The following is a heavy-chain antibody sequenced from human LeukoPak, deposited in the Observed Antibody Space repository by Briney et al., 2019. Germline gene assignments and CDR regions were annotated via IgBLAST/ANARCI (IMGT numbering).Heavy chain of an antibody. J-gene: IGHJ4*02. CDR3: AKGYSYGYTGGYYFDY. CDR1: GFTVSSNY. Sequence: GGSLRLSCAASGFTVSSNYMSWVRQAPGKGLEWVSVIYSGGSTYYADSVKGRFTISRDNSKNTLYLQMNSLRAEDTAVYYCAKGYSYGYTGGYYFDYWGQGTLVTVSS. V-gene: IGHV3-53*01. CDR2: IYSGGST. D-gene: IGHD5-18*01.